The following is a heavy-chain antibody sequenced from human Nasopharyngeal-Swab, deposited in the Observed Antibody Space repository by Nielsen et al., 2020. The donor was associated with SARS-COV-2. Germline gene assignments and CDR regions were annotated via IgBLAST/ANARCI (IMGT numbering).Heavy chain of an antibody. J-gene: IGHJ4*02. Sequence: SLKISCAASGFTFVNYPIHWFRQSPGKGLEWVALISYDGSNENYADSVKGRFTISRDNSKNTLYLQMNSLRADDTAVYYCAKDSQMYFYDSRGYGPPDYWGQGTLVTVSS. V-gene: IGHV3-30*04. CDR2: ISYDGSNE. CDR1: GFTFVNYP. D-gene: IGHD3-22*01. CDR3: AKDSQMYFYDSRGYGPPDY.